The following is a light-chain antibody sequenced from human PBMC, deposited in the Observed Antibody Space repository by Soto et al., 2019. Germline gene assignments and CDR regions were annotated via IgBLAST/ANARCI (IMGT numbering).Light chain of an antibody. CDR3: LLYYGGAQQHVV. CDR1: TGAVTSGHY. CDR2: STS. J-gene: IGLJ2*01. Sequence: QAVVTQEPSLTVSPGGTVTLTCASSTGAVTSGHYPNWFQQKPGQAPTALIYSTSNKHSWTPARFSGSLLGDKAALTLSGVQPEDEADYYCLLYYGGAQQHVVFGGGTKLTVL. V-gene: IGLV7-43*01.